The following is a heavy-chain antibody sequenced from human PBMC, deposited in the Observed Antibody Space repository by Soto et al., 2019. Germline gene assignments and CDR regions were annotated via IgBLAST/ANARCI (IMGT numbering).Heavy chain of an antibody. CDR2: ITYEGRNK. D-gene: IGHD1-1*01. V-gene: IGHV3-30*18. CDR1: GFICGDYG. CDR3: AKARGANNWANYYGLDV. Sequence: GGSLRLCGPASGFICGDYGMHWVRQAPGKGLEWVALITYEGRNKYYADAVKGRFTISRDNAKNMVSLQMDSLRAEDTAVYYCAKARGANNWANYYGLDVWGQGTTVTVS. J-gene: IGHJ6*02.